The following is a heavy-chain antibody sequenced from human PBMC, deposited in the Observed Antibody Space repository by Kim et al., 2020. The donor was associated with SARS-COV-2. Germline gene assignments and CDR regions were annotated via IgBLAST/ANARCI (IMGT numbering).Heavy chain of an antibody. D-gene: IGHD3-10*01. CDR3: ARDTFYYGSGEYYYGMDV. J-gene: IGHJ6*02. CDR2: IKQDGSEK. V-gene: IGHV3-7*01. Sequence: WGSLRLSCAASGFTFSSYWMSWVRQAPGKGREWVSNIKQDGSEKYYVDSVKGRFTISRNNAKNSLYLQMNSLRAEETAVYYCARDTFYYGSGEYYYGMDVWGQGTKVTVSS. CDR1: GFTFSSYW.